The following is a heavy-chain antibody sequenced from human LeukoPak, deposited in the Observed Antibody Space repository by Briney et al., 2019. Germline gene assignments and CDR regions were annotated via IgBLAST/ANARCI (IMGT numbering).Heavy chain of an antibody. CDR1: GGSISSYY. CDR3: ARVAGIAAAALLDY. D-gene: IGHD6-13*01. Sequence: SETLSLTCAVSGGSISSYYWSWIRQPPGKGLEWIGYIYHSGSTYYNPSLKSRVTISVDRSKNQFSLKLSSVTAADTAVYYCARVAGIAAAALLDYWGQGTLVTVSS. CDR2: IYHSGST. J-gene: IGHJ4*02. V-gene: IGHV4-59*12.